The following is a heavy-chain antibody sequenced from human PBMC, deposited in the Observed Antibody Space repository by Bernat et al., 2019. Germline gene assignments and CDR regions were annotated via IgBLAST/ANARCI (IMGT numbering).Heavy chain of an antibody. J-gene: IGHJ4*02. V-gene: IGHV3-7*03. CDR1: GFTFSSYW. CDR3: ASSEPLVAAAGPFDS. Sequence: EVQLVESGGGLVQPGGSLRLSCAASGFTFSSYWMSWVRQAPGKGLEWVANIKQDGSEKSYVDSVKGRFTISRDNAKNSLYLHMNSLRAEDTAVYYCASSEPLVAAAGPFDSWGQGTLVTVSS. D-gene: IGHD6-13*01. CDR2: IKQDGSEK.